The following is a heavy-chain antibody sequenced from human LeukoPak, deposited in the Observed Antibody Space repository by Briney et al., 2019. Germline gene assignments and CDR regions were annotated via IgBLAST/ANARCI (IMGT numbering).Heavy chain of an antibody. V-gene: IGHV4-39*07. D-gene: IGHD3-10*01. CDR3: ARDWGMALWFGDNYYYMDV. Sequence: PSETLSLTCTVSGGSISSSSYYWGWIRQPPGKGLEWIGSIYYSGSTYYNPSLKSRVTISVDTSKNQFSLKLSSVTAADTAVYYCARDWGMALWFGDNYYYMDVWGKGTTVTVSS. J-gene: IGHJ6*03. CDR2: IYYSGST. CDR1: GGSISSSSYY.